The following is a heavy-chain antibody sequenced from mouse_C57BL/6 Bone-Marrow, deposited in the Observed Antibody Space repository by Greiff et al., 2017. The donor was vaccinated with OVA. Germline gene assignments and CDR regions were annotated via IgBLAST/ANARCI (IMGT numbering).Heavy chain of an antibody. CDR3: ARHTAQVTRYYFDY. J-gene: IGHJ2*01. CDR1: GYTFTSYW. D-gene: IGHD3-2*02. Sequence: VQLQQPGAELVKPGASVKLSCKASGYTFTSYWMHWVKQRPGQGLEWIGMIHPNSGSTNYNEKFKSKATLTVDKSSSTAYMQLSSLTSEDSAVYFCARHTAQVTRYYFDYWGQGTTLTVSS. CDR2: IHPNSGST. V-gene: IGHV1-64*01.